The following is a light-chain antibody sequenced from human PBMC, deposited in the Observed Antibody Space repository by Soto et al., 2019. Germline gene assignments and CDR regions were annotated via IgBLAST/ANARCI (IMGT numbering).Light chain of an antibody. V-gene: IGKV3-11*01. J-gene: IGKJ1*01. CDR2: DAS. CDR3: QQRSSWPPT. CDR1: QSVSSY. Sequence: EIVLTQSPATLSLSPGERATLSCRASQSVSSYLAWYQQKPGQAPRLLLHDASDRATGIPARFSRSGSWTDFTLTINSLEPEDFAIYYCQQRSSWPPTFGQGTKVEIK.